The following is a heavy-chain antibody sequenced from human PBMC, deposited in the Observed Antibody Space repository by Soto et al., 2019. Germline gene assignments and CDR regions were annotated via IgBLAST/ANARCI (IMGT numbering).Heavy chain of an antibody. CDR1: GYNFLTYG. V-gene: IGHV1-18*01. CDR3: TRDHGRRRSLAGPLLDY. Sequence: QVQLVQSGAEVKKPGASVKVSCKASGYNFLTYGITWVRQAPGQGLEWMGWISTYNGDTNDAQKHQDRRAFTTDTSTGTAYMELRSLGSDDTAIYYCTRDHGRRRSLAGPLLDYWGQGTLVTVSS. J-gene: IGHJ4*02. CDR2: ISTYNGDT. D-gene: IGHD6-19*01.